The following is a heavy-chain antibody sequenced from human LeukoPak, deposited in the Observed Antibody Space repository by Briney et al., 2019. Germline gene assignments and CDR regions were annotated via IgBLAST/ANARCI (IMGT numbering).Heavy chain of an antibody. CDR1: GFTVSSNY. D-gene: IGHD1-1*01. Sequence: PGGSLRLSCAASGFTVSSNYMNWVRQATGKGLEWVSLIYSGGSTYYADSVKGRFTISRDNSKNTLYLQMNSLRAEDTAVYYCARDLGRTVAGPFDIWGQGTMVTVAS. CDR2: IYSGGST. CDR3: ARDLGRTVAGPFDI. J-gene: IGHJ3*02. V-gene: IGHV3-53*01.